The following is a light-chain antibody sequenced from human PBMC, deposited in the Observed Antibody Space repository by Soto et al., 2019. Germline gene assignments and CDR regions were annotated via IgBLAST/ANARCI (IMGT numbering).Light chain of an antibody. CDR3: QQYCSSSPIT. CDR2: GAS. Sequence: EIVLTQSPGTLSLSPGERATLSCRASQSVSSSYLAWYQQEPGQAPRRLIYGASSRATGIPDRLSGSGSGTDFPLTISRLEPEDFSVYYCQQYCSSSPITFGQGSRLEI. V-gene: IGKV3-20*01. J-gene: IGKJ5*01. CDR1: QSVSSSY.